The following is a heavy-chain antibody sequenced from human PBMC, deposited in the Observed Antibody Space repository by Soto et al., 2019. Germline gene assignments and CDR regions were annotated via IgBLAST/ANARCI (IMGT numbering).Heavy chain of an antibody. CDR2: ISAYNGNT. CDR1: GYTFTSYG. CDR3: ARGPRIVVVPAAFDY. V-gene: IGHV1-18*04. D-gene: IGHD2-2*01. J-gene: IGHJ4*02. Sequence: ASVKVSFKASGYTFTSYGISWVRQAPGQGLEWMGWISAYNGNTNYAQKLQGRVTMTTDTSTSTAYMELRSLRSDDTAVYYCARGPRIVVVPAAFDYWGQGTLVTVS.